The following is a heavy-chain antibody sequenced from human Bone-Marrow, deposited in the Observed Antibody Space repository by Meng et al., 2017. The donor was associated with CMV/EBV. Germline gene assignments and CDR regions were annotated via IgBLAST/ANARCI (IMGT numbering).Heavy chain of an antibody. CDR3: ARELSAADYYFDY. V-gene: IGHV3-7*01. D-gene: IGHD6-13*01. Sequence: GESLKISCAASGFHYSGYWMSWVRQAPGKGLEWVANIKYHGTEKYYVDSVKGRFTISRDNAENSLSLQMNSLRAEDTAVYYCARELSAADYYFDYWGRGTLVTVSS. J-gene: IGHJ4*02. CDR1: GFHYSGYW. CDR2: IKYHGTEK.